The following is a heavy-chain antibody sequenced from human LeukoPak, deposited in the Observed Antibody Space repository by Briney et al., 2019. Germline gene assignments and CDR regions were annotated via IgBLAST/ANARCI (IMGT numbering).Heavy chain of an antibody. D-gene: IGHD4-17*01. CDR2: FDPEDGET. CDR3: ATEDGHYEGY. V-gene: IGHV1-24*01. J-gene: IGHJ4*02. CDR1: GYTLTELS. Sequence: AAVNVSCKVSGYTLTELSMHWVGQAPGKGLEWVGGFDPEDGETIYAQKFQGGVTMTEDTSTDTAYMELSSLRSEDTAVYYCATEDGHYEGYWGQGTLVTVSS.